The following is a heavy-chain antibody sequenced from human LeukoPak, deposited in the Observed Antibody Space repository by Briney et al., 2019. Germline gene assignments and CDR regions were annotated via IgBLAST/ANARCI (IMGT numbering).Heavy chain of an antibody. D-gene: IGHD3-10*01. Sequence: GGSLRLSCAASGFSFSSNWMHWVRQAPGKGLVWVSRISIDGGDTVYADSVKGRFTVSRDNAKDTLYLQMNSLRVEDTAAYYCARGPYYAAGSFDYWGQGTLATVSS. V-gene: IGHV3-74*01. J-gene: IGHJ4*02. CDR2: ISIDGGDT. CDR3: ARGPYYAAGSFDY. CDR1: GFSFSSNW.